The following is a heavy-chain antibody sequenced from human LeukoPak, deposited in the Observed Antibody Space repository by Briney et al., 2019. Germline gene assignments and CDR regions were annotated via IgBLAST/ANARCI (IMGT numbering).Heavy chain of an antibody. V-gene: IGHV1-2*02. D-gene: IGHD3-10*01. Sequence: GASVKVSCKASGYTFTGYYMHWVRQAPGQGLEWMGWINPNSGGTNYAQKFQGRVTMTRDTSISTAYMELSRLRSDDTAVYYCVKGAVSYYYGSGSFDYWGQGTLVTVSS. CDR1: GYTFTGYY. CDR3: VKGAVSYYYGSGSFDY. J-gene: IGHJ4*02. CDR2: INPNSGGT.